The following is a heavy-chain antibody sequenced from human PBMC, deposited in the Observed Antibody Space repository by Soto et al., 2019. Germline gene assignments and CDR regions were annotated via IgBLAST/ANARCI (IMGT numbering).Heavy chain of an antibody. CDR3: AKWDPRGRITMVRSHGGMDV. D-gene: IGHD3-10*01. CDR2: ISYDGSNK. Sequence: QVQLVESGGGVVQPGRSLRLSCAASGFTFSSYGMHWVRQAPGKGLEWVAVISYDGSNKYYADSVKGRFTISRDNSKNTLYLQKNSLRAEDTAVYYCAKWDPRGRITMVRSHGGMDVWGQGTTVTVSS. V-gene: IGHV3-30*18. CDR1: GFTFSSYG. J-gene: IGHJ6*02.